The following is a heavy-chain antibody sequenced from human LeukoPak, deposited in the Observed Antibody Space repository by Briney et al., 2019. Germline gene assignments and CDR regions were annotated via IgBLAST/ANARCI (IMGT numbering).Heavy chain of an antibody. Sequence: GGSLRLSCAASGFTFSSYAMHWVRQAPGKGLEWVAVISYDGSNKYYADSVKGRFTISRDNSKNTLYLQMNSLRTEDTAMYYCAKDGYCSTTSCYTPRGYFQHWGQGTLVTVSS. CDR3: AKDGYCSTTSCYTPRGYFQH. V-gene: IGHV3-30-3*01. CDR2: ISYDGSNK. CDR1: GFTFSSYA. J-gene: IGHJ1*01. D-gene: IGHD2-2*02.